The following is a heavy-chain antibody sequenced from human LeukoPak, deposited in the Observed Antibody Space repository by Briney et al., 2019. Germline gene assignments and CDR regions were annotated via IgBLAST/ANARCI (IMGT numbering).Heavy chain of an antibody. CDR3: ATLYSGTYSKHFDY. J-gene: IGHJ4*02. V-gene: IGHV4-59*05. CDR1: GGSISNYY. CDR2: IYYSGST. D-gene: IGHD1-26*01. Sequence: SETLSLTCTVSGGSISNYYWSWLRQPPGKGLEWIGSIYYSGSTYYNPSLKSRVTISVDTSKNQFSLKLSSVTAAGTALYYCATLYSGTYSKHFDYWGQGTLVTVSS.